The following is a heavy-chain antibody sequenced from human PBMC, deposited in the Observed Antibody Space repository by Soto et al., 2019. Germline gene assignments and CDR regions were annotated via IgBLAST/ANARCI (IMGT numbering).Heavy chain of an antibody. D-gene: IGHD3-16*01. Sequence: EVQLLESGGGLIQPGGSLRLSCAASGFTFSSFAMSWVRQAPGKGLEWVSSISGTGGRTYYADSVKGRFTVSRDNSKNTVYMQINSLRAEDTVLYYCATRDPVEMAPIGAFNSWGQGTLVTVSS. J-gene: IGHJ4*02. CDR1: GFTFSSFA. CDR2: ISGTGGRT. CDR3: ATRDPVEMAPIGAFNS. V-gene: IGHV3-23*01.